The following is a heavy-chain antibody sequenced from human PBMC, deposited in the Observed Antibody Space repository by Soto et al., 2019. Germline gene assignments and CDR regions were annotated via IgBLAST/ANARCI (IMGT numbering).Heavy chain of an antibody. CDR3: ARGGISYYGSGSYYSRDYYYYGMDV. CDR2: IYPGDSDT. CDR1: GYSFTSYW. Sequence: PGESLKISCKGSGYSFTSYWVGWVRQMPGKGLEWMGIIYPGDSDTRYSPSFQGQVTISADKSISTAYLQWSSLKASDTAMYYCARGGISYYGSGSYYSRDYYYYGMDVWGQGTTVTVSS. V-gene: IGHV5-51*01. J-gene: IGHJ6*02. D-gene: IGHD3-10*01.